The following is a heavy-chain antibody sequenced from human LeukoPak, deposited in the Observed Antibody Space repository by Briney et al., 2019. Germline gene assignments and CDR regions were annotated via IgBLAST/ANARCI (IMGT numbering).Heavy chain of an antibody. CDR2: ISSSTATI. Sequence: GGSLRLSCAGSGFTFSSYSMNWVRQAPGKGLEWVSYISSSTATISYADSVKGRFTISRDNAKNSLYLQLNSLRAEDTALYYCARRGYFDYWGQGTLVTVSS. V-gene: IGHV3-48*04. CDR3: ARRGYFDY. CDR1: GFTFSSYS. J-gene: IGHJ4*02.